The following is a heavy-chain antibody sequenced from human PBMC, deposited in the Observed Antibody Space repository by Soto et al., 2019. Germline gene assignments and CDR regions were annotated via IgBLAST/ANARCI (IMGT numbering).Heavy chain of an antibody. Sequence: SETLSLTCTVSGTSISGYYWSWIRKSAGKGLEWIGRIYATGTTDYNPSLKSRVMMSVDTSKKQFSLRLRSVTAADTAVYYCAGRVRGVIIRDGFDIWGQGTMVTVSS. CDR3: AGRVRGVIIRDGFDI. D-gene: IGHD3-10*01. V-gene: IGHV4-4*07. CDR1: GTSISGYY. CDR2: IYATGTT. J-gene: IGHJ3*02.